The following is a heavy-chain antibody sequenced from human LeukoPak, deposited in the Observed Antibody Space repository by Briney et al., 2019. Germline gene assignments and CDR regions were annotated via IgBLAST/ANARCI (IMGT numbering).Heavy chain of an antibody. Sequence: GSLRLSCAASGFTFSSYGMHWVRQAPGKGLEWVAVISYDGSNKYYADSVKGRFTISRDNSKNTLYLQMNSLRAEDTAVYYCAREYCSGGSCYSSYFDYWGQGTLVTVSS. CDR1: GFTFSSYG. D-gene: IGHD2-15*01. CDR2: ISYDGSNK. CDR3: AREYCSGGSCYSSYFDY. J-gene: IGHJ4*02. V-gene: IGHV3-30*03.